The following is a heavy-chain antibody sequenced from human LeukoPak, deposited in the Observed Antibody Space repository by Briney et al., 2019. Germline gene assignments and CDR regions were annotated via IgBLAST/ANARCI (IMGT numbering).Heavy chain of an antibody. D-gene: IGHD3-22*01. J-gene: IGHJ5*02. Sequence: GGSLRLSCAASGFTFSSYSMNWVRQAPGKGLEWVSSISSSSSYIYYADSVKGRFTISRDNAKNSLYLQMNSLKASDTAMYYCARHDYDSSGYANWFDPWGQGTLVTVSS. CDR3: ARHDYDSSGYANWFDP. CDR1: GFTFSSYS. V-gene: IGHV3-21*04. CDR2: ISSSSSYI.